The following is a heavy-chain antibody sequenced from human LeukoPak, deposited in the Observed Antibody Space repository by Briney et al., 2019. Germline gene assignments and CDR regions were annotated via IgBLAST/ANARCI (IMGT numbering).Heavy chain of an antibody. Sequence: GGSLRLSCAASGFTFDDYAMHWVRHAPGKGLEWVSGISWNSGSIVYADSVKGRFTISRDNAKNSLYLQMNSLRAEDTALYYCAKDMGVVVVVAKGLDYWGQGTLVTVSS. CDR3: AKDMGVVVVVAKGLDY. CDR2: ISWNSGSI. J-gene: IGHJ4*02. V-gene: IGHV3-9*01. CDR1: GFTFDDYA. D-gene: IGHD3-22*01.